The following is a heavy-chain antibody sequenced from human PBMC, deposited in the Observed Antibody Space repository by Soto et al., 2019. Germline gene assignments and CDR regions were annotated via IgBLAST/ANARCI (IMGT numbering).Heavy chain of an antibody. V-gene: IGHV4-4*02. CDR2: VFHTGTI. CDR3: ARSAGWYAIHA. CDR1: GDSVSSPYY. D-gene: IGHD6-19*01. Sequence: QVQLQESGPGLVKPSGTLSLTCAVSGDSVSSPYYWCWVRQPPGKGLEWIGEVFHTGTISYNPSLRSRVTISMDKSITQFSLDLSSVTAADTAVYYCARSAGWYAIHAWGPGTLVIVSS. J-gene: IGHJ5*02.